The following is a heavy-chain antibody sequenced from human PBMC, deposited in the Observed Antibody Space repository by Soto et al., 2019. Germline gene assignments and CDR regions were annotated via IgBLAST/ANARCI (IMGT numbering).Heavy chain of an antibody. CDR2: ISYDGSNK. D-gene: IGHD1-7*01. CDR1: GFTFSSYA. J-gene: IGHJ4*02. V-gene: IGHV3-30-3*01. CDR3: ARDHIGTFNY. Sequence: PGGSLRLSCAASGFTFSSYAMHWVRQAPGKGLEWVAVISYDGSNKYYADSVKGRFTISRDNSKNTLYLQMNSLRAEDTAVYYCARDHIGTFNYWGQGTLVTVSS.